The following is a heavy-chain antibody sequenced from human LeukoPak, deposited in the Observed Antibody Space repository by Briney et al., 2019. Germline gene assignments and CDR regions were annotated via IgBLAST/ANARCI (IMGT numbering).Heavy chain of an antibody. V-gene: IGHV3-74*01. J-gene: IGHJ4*02. Sequence: PGGSLRLSCAGSGYTFSRYWMHWVRHAPGKGLVWVSRINIDGGHTSYADSVKGRFTISRDNTRDTLYLQMDSLRVEDTAVYYCTITQITMADSWGQGTLVTVSS. CDR3: TITQITMADS. D-gene: IGHD3-10*01. CDR2: INIDGGHT. CDR1: GYTFSRYW.